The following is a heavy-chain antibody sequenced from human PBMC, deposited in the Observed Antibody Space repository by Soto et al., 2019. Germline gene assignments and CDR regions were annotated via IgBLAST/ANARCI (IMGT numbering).Heavy chain of an antibody. D-gene: IGHD3-22*01. V-gene: IGHV4-39*07. J-gene: IGHJ4*02. CDR2: IYYDGST. CDR1: GASIRSSTFY. Sequence: PSETLSLTCTVSGASIRSSTFYWGWIRQPPGKGLESIANIYYDGSTYYNPSLKSRVTISVDKSKNQFSLKLSSVTAADTAVYYCARAAYYYDSSGYNADFDYWGQGTLVTVSS. CDR3: ARAAYYYDSSGYNADFDY.